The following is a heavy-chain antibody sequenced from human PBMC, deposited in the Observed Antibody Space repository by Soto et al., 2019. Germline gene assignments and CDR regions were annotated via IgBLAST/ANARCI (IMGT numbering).Heavy chain of an antibody. J-gene: IGHJ4*02. V-gene: IGHV4-34*01. CDR2: INHSGST. Sequence: PSETLSLTCAVYGGSFSGYYWSWIRQPPGKGLEWIGEINHSGSTDYNPSLKSRVTISIDTSKNQFSLKLSPVTAADSALYYCARGQYNWNERILDYWGQGTLVTVSS. CDR3: ARGQYNWNERILDY. D-gene: IGHD1-20*01. CDR1: GGSFSGYY.